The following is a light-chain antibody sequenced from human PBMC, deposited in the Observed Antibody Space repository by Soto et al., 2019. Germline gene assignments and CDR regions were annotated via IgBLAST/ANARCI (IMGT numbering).Light chain of an antibody. Sequence: EIVMTQSRATLSVSPGERVTLSCRASQSVNSNLAWYQQKPGQAPRLLIYDVFTRATGIPARFSGSGSGTEFTLTISSLQSEDFAIYYCQQYNNWPLTFGGGTKVEIK. V-gene: IGKV3-15*01. CDR1: QSVNSN. CDR3: QQYNNWPLT. J-gene: IGKJ4*01. CDR2: DVF.